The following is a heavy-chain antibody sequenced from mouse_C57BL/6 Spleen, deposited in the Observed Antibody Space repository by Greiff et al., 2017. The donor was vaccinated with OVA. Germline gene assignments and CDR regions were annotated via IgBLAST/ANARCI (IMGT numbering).Heavy chain of an antibody. CDR1: GFTFSSYA. J-gene: IGHJ1*03. V-gene: IGHV5-9-1*02. CDR3: TRDYGSHWGYFDV. CDR2: ISSGGDYI. D-gene: IGHD1-1*01. Sequence: EVQGVESGEGLVKPGGSLKLSCAASGFTFSSYAMSWVRQTPEKRLEWVAYISSGGDYIYYADTVKGRFTISRDNARNTLYLQMSSLKSEDTAMYYCTRDYGSHWGYFDVWGTGTTVTVSS.